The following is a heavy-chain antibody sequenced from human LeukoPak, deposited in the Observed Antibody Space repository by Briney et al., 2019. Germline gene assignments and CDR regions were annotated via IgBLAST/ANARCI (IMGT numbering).Heavy chain of an antibody. CDR1: GFTFSSYW. CDR3: ARDPYSGNYGNYYYYYMDV. Sequence: GGSLRLSCAASGFTFSSYWMSWVRQAPGKGLEWVANIKQDGSEKYYVDSVKGRFTISRDNAKNSLYLQMNSLRAEDTAVYYCARDPYSGNYGNYYYYYMDVWGKGTTVTISS. CDR2: IKQDGSEK. J-gene: IGHJ6*03. V-gene: IGHV3-7*01. D-gene: IGHD1-26*01.